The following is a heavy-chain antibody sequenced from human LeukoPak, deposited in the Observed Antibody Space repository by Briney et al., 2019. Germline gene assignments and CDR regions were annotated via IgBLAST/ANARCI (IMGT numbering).Heavy chain of an antibody. CDR3: ARGRMTTVTTYGIDV. J-gene: IGHJ6*02. Sequence: SVKVSCKASGGTFSSYAISWVRQAPGQGLEWMGGIIPIFGTANYAQKFQGRVTITADESTSTAYMELSSLRSEDTAVYYCARGRMTTVTTYGIDVWGQGTTVTVSS. D-gene: IGHD4-17*01. CDR1: GGTFSSYA. V-gene: IGHV1-69*13. CDR2: IIPIFGTA.